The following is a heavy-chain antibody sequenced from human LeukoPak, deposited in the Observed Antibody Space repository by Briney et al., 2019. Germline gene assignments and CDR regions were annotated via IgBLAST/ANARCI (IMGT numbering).Heavy chain of an antibody. D-gene: IGHD4-11*01. J-gene: IGHJ4*02. CDR2: ISYDGSNK. Sequence: PGRSLRLSCAASGFTFSSYGMHWVRQAPGKGLEWVAVISYDGSNKYYADSVKGRFTISRDNSKNTLYLQMNSLRAEDTAVYYCARDLYSIDYWGQGTLVTVSS. V-gene: IGHV3-30*03. CDR3: ARDLYSIDY. CDR1: GFTFSSYG.